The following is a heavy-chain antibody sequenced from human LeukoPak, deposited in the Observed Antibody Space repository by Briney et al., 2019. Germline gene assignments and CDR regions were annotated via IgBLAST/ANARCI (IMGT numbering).Heavy chain of an antibody. J-gene: IGHJ4*02. CDR3: ARLPLGAFGEVLNFDC. V-gene: IGHV4-39*07. CDR2: IYYSGST. D-gene: IGHD3-10*01. CDR1: GGSISSSSYY. Sequence: PSETPSLTCTVSGGSISSSSYYWGWIRQPPGKGLEWIGSIYYSGSTYYNPSLKSRVTVSIDTSKNQFSLKVKSVTAADTGVYYCARLPLGAFGEVLNFDCWGQGALVTVSS.